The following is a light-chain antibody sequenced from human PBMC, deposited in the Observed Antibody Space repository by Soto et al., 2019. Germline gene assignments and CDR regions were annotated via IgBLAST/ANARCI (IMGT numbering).Light chain of an antibody. CDR2: GAS. V-gene: IGKV3-20*01. Sequence: EIVMTQSPATLSVSPGERATLSCRASQSVSSNYLAWYQQKPGQAPRLLIYGASSRATGIPDRFSGSGSGTDFTLTINRLEPEDFAVYYCQQYGDLPWTFGQGTKVDI. CDR1: QSVSSNY. J-gene: IGKJ1*01. CDR3: QQYGDLPWT.